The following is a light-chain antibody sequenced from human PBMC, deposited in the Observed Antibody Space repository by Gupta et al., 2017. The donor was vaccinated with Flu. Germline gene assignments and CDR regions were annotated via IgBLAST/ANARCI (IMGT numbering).Light chain of an antibody. V-gene: IGLV4-69*01. CDR3: QTWGTGIWV. J-gene: IGLJ3*02. CDR2: LNSDGSH. Sequence: SVHSTYAIALHQQQPEKGPRYLMKLNSDGSHTKGDGIPDRFSGSSSGAERYLTISSLQSEDEADYYCQTWGTGIWVFGGGTKLTVL. CDR1: SVHSTYA.